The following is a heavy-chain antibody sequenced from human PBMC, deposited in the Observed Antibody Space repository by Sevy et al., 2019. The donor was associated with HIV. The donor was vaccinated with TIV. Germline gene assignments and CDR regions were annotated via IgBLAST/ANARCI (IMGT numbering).Heavy chain of an antibody. J-gene: IGHJ6*02. D-gene: IGHD3-3*01. CDR1: GFTFGDYA. Sequence: GGSLRLSCTASGFTFGDYAMSWVRQAPGKGLEWVGFIRSKAYGGTTEYAASVKGRFTISRDDSKSMAYLQMNSLKTEDTTVYYCTRDKDYDFWSGYYVAYGMDVWGQGTTVTVSS. CDR2: IRSKAYGGTT. V-gene: IGHV3-49*04. CDR3: TRDKDYDFWSGYYVAYGMDV.